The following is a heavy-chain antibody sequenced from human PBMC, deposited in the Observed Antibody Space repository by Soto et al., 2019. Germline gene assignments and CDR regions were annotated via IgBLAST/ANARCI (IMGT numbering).Heavy chain of an antibody. J-gene: IGHJ6*02. V-gene: IGHV3-9*01. CDR3: AKDMWVKQIARYYGMDV. CDR1: GFTFDDYA. D-gene: IGHD1-26*01. CDR2: ISWNSGSI. Sequence: EVQLVESGGGLVQPGRSLRLSCAASGFTFDDYAMHWVRQAPGKGLEWVSGISWNSGSIGYADSVKGRFTISRDNAKNSLYLQMNSLRAEDTALYYCAKDMWVKQIARYYGMDVWCQGNTVTV.